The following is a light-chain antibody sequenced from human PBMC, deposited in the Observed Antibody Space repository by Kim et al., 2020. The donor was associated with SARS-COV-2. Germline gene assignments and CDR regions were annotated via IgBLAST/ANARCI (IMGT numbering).Light chain of an antibody. CDR2: RAS. CDR3: QQYSDDSRT. J-gene: IGKJ1*01. Sequence: DIQMTQSPSTLSASVGDRVTITCRASQSISSWLARYQQKPGKAPKLLIYRASNLESGVPSRFSGGGSGTEFTLTISSLQPDDFATYYCQQYSDDSRTFGRGTKVDIK. CDR1: QSISSW. V-gene: IGKV1-5*03.